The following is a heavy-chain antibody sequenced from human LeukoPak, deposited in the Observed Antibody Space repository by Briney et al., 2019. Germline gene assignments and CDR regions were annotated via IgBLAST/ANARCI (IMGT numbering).Heavy chain of an antibody. V-gene: IGHV1-8*01. D-gene: IGHD5-12*01. CDR1: GYTFTNYD. J-gene: IGHJ5*02. CDR3: ARGTGSWLRLTRWFDP. Sequence: ASVKVSCKASGYTFTNYDINWVRQATGRGLEWTGWMNPNSGNTDYAQKFQGRVTMTRNTSISTAHMELSSLVSEDTAVYYCARGTGSWLRLTRWFDPWGQGTLVTVSS. CDR2: MNPNSGNT.